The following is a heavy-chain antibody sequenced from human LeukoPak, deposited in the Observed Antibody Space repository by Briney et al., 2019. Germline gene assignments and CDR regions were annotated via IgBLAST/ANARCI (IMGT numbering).Heavy chain of an antibody. V-gene: IGHV4-61*02. CDR1: GGSIGSGSYY. Sequence: SETLFLTCTVSGGSIGSGSYYWSWIRQPAGKGLEWIGRIYTSGSTNYNPSLKSRVTISVDTSKNQFSLKLSSVTAADTAVYYCARDTSDDFWSGYSSGAFDIWGQGTMVTVSS. J-gene: IGHJ3*02. D-gene: IGHD3-3*01. CDR3: ARDTSDDFWSGYSSGAFDI. CDR2: IYTSGST.